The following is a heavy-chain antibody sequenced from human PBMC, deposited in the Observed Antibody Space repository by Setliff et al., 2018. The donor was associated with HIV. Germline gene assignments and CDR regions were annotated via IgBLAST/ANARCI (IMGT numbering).Heavy chain of an antibody. CDR3: ARDGRYSFGYNWFDP. J-gene: IGHJ5*02. CDR2: INTHSGYT. Sequence: ASVKVSCKASGYTFNNYGISWVRQAPGQGLEWMGWINTHSGYTNYAQNVQGRVTVTMDTSTSTAYMELRSLKSADTAVYYCARDGRYSFGYNWFDPWGQGTLVTVSS. V-gene: IGHV1-18*01. CDR1: GYTFNNYG. D-gene: IGHD5-18*01.